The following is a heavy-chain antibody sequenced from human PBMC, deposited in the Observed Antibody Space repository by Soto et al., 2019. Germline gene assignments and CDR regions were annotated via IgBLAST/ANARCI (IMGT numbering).Heavy chain of an antibody. Sequence: SQTLSLTCAISGDSLSSNSAAWNWIRQSPSRGLEWLGRTYYRSKWYNDYAVPVKSRITINPDTSKNQFSLQLNAVTPEDTAVYYCAREGGVAAVVEGMDVWGQGTTVTVSS. CDR1: GDSLSSNSAA. D-gene: IGHD2-15*01. V-gene: IGHV6-1*01. J-gene: IGHJ6*02. CDR2: TYYRSKWYN. CDR3: AREGGVAAVVEGMDV.